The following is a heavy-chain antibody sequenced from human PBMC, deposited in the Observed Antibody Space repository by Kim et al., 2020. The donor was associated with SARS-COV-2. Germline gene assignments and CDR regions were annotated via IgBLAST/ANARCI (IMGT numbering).Heavy chain of an antibody. CDR2: ISYDGSNK. V-gene: IGHV3-30-3*01. Sequence: GGSLRLSCAASGFTFSSYAMHWVRQAPGKGLEWVAVISYDGSNKYYADSVKGRFTISRDNSKNTLYLQMNSLRAEDTAVYYCARERGRVAAADYWGQGTLVTVSS. CDR1: GFTFSSYA. D-gene: IGHD6-13*01. J-gene: IGHJ4*02. CDR3: ARERGRVAAADY.